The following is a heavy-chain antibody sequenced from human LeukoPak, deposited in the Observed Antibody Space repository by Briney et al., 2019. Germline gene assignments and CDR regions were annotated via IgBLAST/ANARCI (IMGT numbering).Heavy chain of an antibody. CDR3: AKDQAPRAARVIYFDY. Sequence: PGGSLRLSCAASGFTFSSYWMSWVRQAPGKGLEWVANIKQDGSEKYYVDSVKGRFTISRDNSKNTLYLHMDSLRVEDTAVYYCAKDQAPRAARVIYFDYWGQGNLVTVSS. J-gene: IGHJ4*02. D-gene: IGHD2-15*01. CDR1: GFTFSSYW. CDR2: IKQDGSEK. V-gene: IGHV3-7*03.